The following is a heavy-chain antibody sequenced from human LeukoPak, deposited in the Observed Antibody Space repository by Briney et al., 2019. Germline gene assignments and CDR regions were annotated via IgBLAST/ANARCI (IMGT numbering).Heavy chain of an antibody. Sequence: GGSLRLSCAASGFTFSSYAMSWVRQAPGRGLEWVSSITGSGATTYYADSVKGRFTVSRDNSKNTLYLQMNSLRAEDTAVYHCARGATSEDTAIVTGYWGQGTLVAVSS. CDR3: ARGATSEDTAIVTGY. D-gene: IGHD5-18*01. V-gene: IGHV3-23*01. CDR2: ITGSGATT. CDR1: GFTFSSYA. J-gene: IGHJ4*02.